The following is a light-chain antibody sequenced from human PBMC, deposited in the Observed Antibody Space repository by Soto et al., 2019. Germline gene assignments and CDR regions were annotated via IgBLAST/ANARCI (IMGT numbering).Light chain of an antibody. CDR1: QGIAGS. CDR3: QQVKSYPRT. V-gene: IGKV1-9*01. CDR2: AES. Sequence: IPLPQSPSFLSASVGARVTITFRASQGIAGSLAWYEQKPGKPPKLLIYAESTLQSGVPSRFSGSGSGTRGTLTISSLQPEDFATYYCQQVKSYPRTFGGGTKV. J-gene: IGKJ4*01.